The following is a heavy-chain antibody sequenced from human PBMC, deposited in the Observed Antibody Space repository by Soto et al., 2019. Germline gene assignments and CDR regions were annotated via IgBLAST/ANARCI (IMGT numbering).Heavy chain of an antibody. J-gene: IGHJ4*02. Sequence: PSETLSLTCTVSGGSISSGGYYWSWIRQHPGKGLEWIGYIYYSGSTYYNPSLKSRVTISVDTSKNQFSLKLSSVTAADTAVYYCARASNYYDSSAYYYYFDYWGQGTLVTVSS. D-gene: IGHD3-22*01. V-gene: IGHV4-31*03. CDR3: ARASNYYDSSAYYYYFDY. CDR2: IYYSGST. CDR1: GGSISSGGYY.